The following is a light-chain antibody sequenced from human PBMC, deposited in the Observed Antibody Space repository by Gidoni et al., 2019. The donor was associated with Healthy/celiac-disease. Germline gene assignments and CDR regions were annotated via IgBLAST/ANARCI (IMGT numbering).Light chain of an antibody. CDR2: GAS. Sequence: IVFTQSPGTLSLSPGERATLSCRASQSVSSSYLAWYQQKPGQAPRLLIYGASSRATGIPDRFSGSGSGTDFTLTISRLEPEDFAVYYCQQYGSSRALTFGGXTKVEIK. V-gene: IGKV3-20*01. J-gene: IGKJ4*01. CDR1: QSVSSSY. CDR3: QQYGSSRALT.